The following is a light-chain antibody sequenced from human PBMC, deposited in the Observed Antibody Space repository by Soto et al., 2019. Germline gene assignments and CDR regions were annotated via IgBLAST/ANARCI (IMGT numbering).Light chain of an antibody. J-gene: IGLJ1*01. Sequence: QSALTQPASVSGSTGQSISISCTGTSSDVGNFNLVSWYQQHPGKAPKLIIFAVSKRPSGVSNRFSGSKSGNTASLTISGLQAEDEADYYCCSYAGRFTPDYFFGTGTKLTVL. V-gene: IGLV2-23*02. CDR3: CSYAGRFTPDYF. CDR1: SSDVGNFNL. CDR2: AVS.